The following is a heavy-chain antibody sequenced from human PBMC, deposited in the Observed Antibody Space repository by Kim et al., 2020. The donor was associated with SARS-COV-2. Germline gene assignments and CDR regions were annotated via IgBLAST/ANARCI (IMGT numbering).Heavy chain of an antibody. V-gene: IGHV1-46*01. Sequence: SHAQKSQGKTTVTADTSTSTVYMELRSLSSDDTAIFYCAREELYYYFTMDVWGQGTTVTVSS. CDR3: AREELYYYFTMDV. D-gene: IGHD1-7*01. J-gene: IGHJ6*02.